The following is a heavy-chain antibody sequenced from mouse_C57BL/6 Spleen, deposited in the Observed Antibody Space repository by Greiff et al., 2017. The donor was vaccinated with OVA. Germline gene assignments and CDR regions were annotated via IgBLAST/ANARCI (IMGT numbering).Heavy chain of an antibody. V-gene: IGHV5-17*01. CDR1: GFTFSDYG. Sequence: DVHLVESGGGLVKPGGSLKLSCAASGFTFSDYGMHWVRQAPEKGLEWVAYISSGSSTIYYADTVKGRFTISRDNAKNTLFLQMTSLRSEDTAMYYCAREWLLWFAYWGQGTLVTVSA. CDR2: ISSGSSTI. J-gene: IGHJ3*01. CDR3: AREWLLWFAY. D-gene: IGHD2-3*01.